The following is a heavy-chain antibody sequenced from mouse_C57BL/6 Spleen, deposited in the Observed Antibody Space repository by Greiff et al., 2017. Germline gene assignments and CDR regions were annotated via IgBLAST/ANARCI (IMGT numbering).Heavy chain of an antibody. V-gene: IGHV1-52*01. CDR1: GYTFTSYW. Sequence: QVQLQQPGAELVRPGSSVKLSCKASGYTFTSYWMHWVKQRPIQGLEWIGNIDPSDSETHYNQKFKDKATLTVDKSSSTAYMQLSSLTSEDSAVYDCAREGYGNYEGYAMDYWGQGTSVTVSS. D-gene: IGHD2-1*01. CDR2: IDPSDSET. J-gene: IGHJ4*01. CDR3: AREGYGNYEGYAMDY.